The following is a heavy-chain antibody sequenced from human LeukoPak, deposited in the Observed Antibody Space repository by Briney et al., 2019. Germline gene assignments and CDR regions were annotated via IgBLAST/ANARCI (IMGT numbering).Heavy chain of an antibody. CDR1: GFTFRSHW. D-gene: IGHD2-21*01. CDR3: ARESVVGNTDDAFDI. CDR2: IKQYGSEK. V-gene: IGHV3-7*01. J-gene: IGHJ3*02. Sequence: GGSLRLSCAASGFTFRSHWMSWVRQAPGKGLEWVANIKQYGSEKYYVDPVKGRFIISRDNAKNSLYLQMNSLRAEDTAVYYCARESVVGNTDDAFDIWGQGTVVTVSS.